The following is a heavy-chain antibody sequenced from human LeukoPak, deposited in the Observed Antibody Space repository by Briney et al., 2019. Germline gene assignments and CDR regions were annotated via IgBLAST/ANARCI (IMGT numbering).Heavy chain of an antibody. Sequence: GGSLRLSCAASGFTFTSCFMTWVRQAPGKGLEWVANIKQDGSETYYVDSVKGRFTISRDNAKNSLYLQMNSLRAEDTAVYYCAREDSSSTIVAYWGQGTLVTVSS. D-gene: IGHD3-22*01. V-gene: IGHV3-7*05. J-gene: IGHJ4*02. CDR3: AREDSSSTIVAY. CDR1: GFTFTSCF. CDR2: IKQDGSET.